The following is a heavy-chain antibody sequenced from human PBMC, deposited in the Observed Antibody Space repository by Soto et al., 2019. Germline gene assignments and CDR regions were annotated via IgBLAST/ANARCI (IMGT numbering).Heavy chain of an antibody. J-gene: IGHJ4*02. CDR1: GYTFTMYA. CDR2: INAGNGNT. CDR3: ARGGDYYGSGSPLADY. V-gene: IGHV1-3*01. Sequence: QVQLVQSGAEVKKPGASVKVSCKASGYTFTMYAMHWVRQAPGQRLEWMGWINAGNGNTKYSQNLQGRITFTMDTSASTAYMEVSSLISEDTAVYYCARGGDYYGSGSPLADYWGQGSLVTVSS. D-gene: IGHD3-10*01.